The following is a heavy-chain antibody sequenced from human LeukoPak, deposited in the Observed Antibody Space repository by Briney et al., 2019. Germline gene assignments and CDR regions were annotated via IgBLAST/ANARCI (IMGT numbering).Heavy chain of an antibody. V-gene: IGHV4-34*01. CDR1: GGSFSGYY. CDR2: INHSGST. J-gene: IGHJ3*02. D-gene: IGHD3-3*01. CDR3: ARGRLRFLEWLAGHDAFDI. Sequence: PSETLSPTCAVYGGSFSGYYWSWIRQPPGKGLEWIGEINHSGSTNYNPSLKSRVTISVDTSKNQFSLKLSSVTAADTAVYYCARGRLRFLEWLAGHDAFDIWGQGTMVTVSS.